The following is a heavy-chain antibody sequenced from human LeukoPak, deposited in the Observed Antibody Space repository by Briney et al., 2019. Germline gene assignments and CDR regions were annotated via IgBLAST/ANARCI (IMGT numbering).Heavy chain of an antibody. CDR2: ISSSSSTI. Sequence: GGSLRLSCAASGFTFSSYSMNWVRQAPGKGPEWVSYISSSSSTIYYADSVKGRFTISRDNAKNSLYLQMNSLRAEDTAVYYCARDWLFLLLDYWGQGTLVTVSS. CDR3: ARDWLFLLLDY. V-gene: IGHV3-48*04. D-gene: IGHD3-9*01. J-gene: IGHJ4*02. CDR1: GFTFSSYS.